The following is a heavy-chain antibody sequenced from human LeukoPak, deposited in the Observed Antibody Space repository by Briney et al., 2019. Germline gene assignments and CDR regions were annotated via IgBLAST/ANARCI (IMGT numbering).Heavy chain of an antibody. CDR1: GFTFSSYG. D-gene: IGHD4-17*01. V-gene: IGHV3-30*02. Sequence: YPGGSPRLSCAASGFTFSSYGMHWVRQAPGKGLEWVAFIRYDGSNKYYADSVKGRFTISRDNSKNTLYLQMNSLRAEDTAVYYCAKARLLTTVTTSFDYWGQGTLVTVSS. J-gene: IGHJ4*02. CDR3: AKARLLTTVTTSFDY. CDR2: IRYDGSNK.